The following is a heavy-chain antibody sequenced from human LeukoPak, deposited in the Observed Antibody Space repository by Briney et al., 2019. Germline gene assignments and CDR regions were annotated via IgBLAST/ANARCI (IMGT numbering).Heavy chain of an antibody. Sequence: SETLSLTCAVYGGSFSGYYWSWIRQPPGKGLEWIGEINHSGSTNYNPSLKSRVTISVDTSKNQFSLKLSSVTAADTAVYYCARGNIAVAGTYYYYYYGVDVWGQGTTVTVSS. CDR3: ARGNIAVAGTYYYYYYGVDV. CDR1: GGSFSGYY. D-gene: IGHD6-19*01. CDR2: INHSGST. V-gene: IGHV4-34*01. J-gene: IGHJ6*02.